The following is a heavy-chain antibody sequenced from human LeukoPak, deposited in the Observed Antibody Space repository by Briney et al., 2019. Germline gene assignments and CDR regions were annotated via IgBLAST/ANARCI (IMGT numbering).Heavy chain of an antibody. CDR2: ISRSGDTL. D-gene: IGHD3-22*01. CDR3: AGGYDSSGYYYLYYYYGMDV. Sequence: GGSLRLSCAASGFTFRDYYMTWIRQAPGKGLEWISYISRSGDTLYYADSVEGRFTISRDNAKNSLYLQMNSLRAEDTAVYYCAGGYDSSGYYYLYYYYGMDVWGQGTTVTVSS. J-gene: IGHJ6*02. CDR1: GFTFRDYY. V-gene: IGHV3-11*01.